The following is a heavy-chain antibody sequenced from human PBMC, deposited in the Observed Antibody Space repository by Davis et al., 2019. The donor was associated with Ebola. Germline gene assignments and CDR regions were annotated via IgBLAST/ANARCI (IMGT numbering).Heavy chain of an antibody. CDR1: EYSFTSYW. CDR3: ARSLYGGAYYYDS. CDR2: IYPGDSNT. J-gene: IGHJ4*02. Sequence: GESLKISCRSSEYSFTSYWIGWVRQMPGKGLEWMGIIYPGDSNTRYSPSFEGQVTISADKSISTAYLQWSSLKASDTAMYFCARSLYGGAYYYDSWGQGTLVTVSS. D-gene: IGHD1-26*01. V-gene: IGHV5-51*01.